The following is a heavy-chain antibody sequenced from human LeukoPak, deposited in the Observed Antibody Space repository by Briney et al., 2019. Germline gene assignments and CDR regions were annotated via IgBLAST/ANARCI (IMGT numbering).Heavy chain of an antibody. J-gene: IGHJ6*02. D-gene: IGHD5-12*01. CDR2: FSGSGGGT. CDR3: AKGLHSAYERFNFFYYGMDV. Sequence: GGSLRLSCAASGFTPTNYAMTWVRQAPGKGLEWVSSFSGSGGGTYYADSVRGRFTFSRDNSKNTLYLQMNSLRAEDTAIYYCAKGLHSAYERFNFFYYGMDVWGQGTTVTVSS. CDR1: GFTPTNYA. V-gene: IGHV3-23*01.